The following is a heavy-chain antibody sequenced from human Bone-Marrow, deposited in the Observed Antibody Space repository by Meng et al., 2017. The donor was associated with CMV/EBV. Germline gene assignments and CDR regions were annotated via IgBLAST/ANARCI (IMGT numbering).Heavy chain of an antibody. CDR2: IKQDGSEK. Sequence: GESLKISCAASGFTFSSYWMSWVRQAPGKGLEWVANIKQDGSEKYYVDSVKGRFTISRDNAKNSLYLQMNSLRAEDTTVYYCARGGYSYGRRVDYWGQGKLVTVPS. V-gene: IGHV3-7*01. D-gene: IGHD5-18*01. J-gene: IGHJ4*02. CDR1: GFTFSSYW. CDR3: ARGGYSYGRRVDY.